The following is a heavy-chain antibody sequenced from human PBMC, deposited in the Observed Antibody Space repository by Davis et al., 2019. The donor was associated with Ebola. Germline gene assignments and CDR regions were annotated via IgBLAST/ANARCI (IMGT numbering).Heavy chain of an antibody. D-gene: IGHD4-17*01. CDR1: GYTFTGYY. CDR2: IIPILDIA. J-gene: IGHJ6*03. V-gene: IGHV1-69*10. Sequence: SVKVSCKSSGYTFTGYYIHWVRQAPGQGLEWMGVIIPILDIANYAQNFQGRVTITADESTSTAYMELSSLRSEDTAVYYCARDLTTNFYYHHMDVWGQGTTVTVSS. CDR3: ARDLTTNFYYHHMDV.